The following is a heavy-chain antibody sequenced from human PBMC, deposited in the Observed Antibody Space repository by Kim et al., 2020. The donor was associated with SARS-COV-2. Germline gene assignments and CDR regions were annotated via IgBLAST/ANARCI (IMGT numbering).Heavy chain of an antibody. D-gene: IGHD2-2*01. J-gene: IGHJ4*01. CDR2: IFFSGDV. CDR3: ARRQRAGPGAFLYY. V-gene: IGHV4-39*01. Sequence: SETLSLTCSVSGGSISSSTDSWGWIRQPPGQGLEWIGNIFFSGDVVYNPSLKSRVSISVDTSKSQFSLRVSSVTAADTAFYSCARRQRAGPGAFLYYWG. CDR1: GGSISSSTDS.